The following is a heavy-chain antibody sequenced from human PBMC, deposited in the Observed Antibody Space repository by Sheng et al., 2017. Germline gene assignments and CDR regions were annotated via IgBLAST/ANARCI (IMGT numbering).Heavy chain of an antibody. J-gene: IGHJ6*02. Sequence: QVQLVQSGAEVKKPGSSVKVSCKASGGTFSSYAISWVRQAPGQGLEWMGGIIPIFGTANYAQKFQGRVTITADESTSTAYMELSSLRSEDTAVYYCARDPTNCSSTSCYRKRQYYYYYGMDVWGQGP. CDR2: IIPIFGTA. V-gene: IGHV1-69*01. CDR1: GGTFSSYA. CDR3: ARDPTNCSSTSCYRKRQYYYYYGMDV. D-gene: IGHD2-2*01.